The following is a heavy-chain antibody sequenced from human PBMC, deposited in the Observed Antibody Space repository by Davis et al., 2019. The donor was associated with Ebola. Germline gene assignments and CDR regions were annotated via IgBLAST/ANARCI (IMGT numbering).Heavy chain of an antibody. CDR2: INPHNGNT. CDR3: ARAQFPTTSDH. J-gene: IGHJ4*02. V-gene: IGHV1-18*01. CDR1: GFTLTNYA. D-gene: IGHD1-1*01. Sequence: AASVKVSCKASGFTLTNYAIHWVRQAPGQGLEWMGWINPHNGNTNYAQNVQGRVAMTTDTSTNTAYMEVGSLRSDDTAVYYCARAQFPTTSDHWGQGTLVTVSS.